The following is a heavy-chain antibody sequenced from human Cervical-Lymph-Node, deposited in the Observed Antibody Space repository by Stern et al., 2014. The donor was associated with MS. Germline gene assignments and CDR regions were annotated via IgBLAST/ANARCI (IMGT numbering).Heavy chain of an antibody. CDR2: IRRDGYGT. D-gene: IGHD3-16*01. Sequence: VQLVKSGGGLVQPGGSLRLSCAASGFTFTCCAMRWVRQAPGKGPEWISSIRRDGYGTNYADSGKRLFTISRDDSRNALYLQMNSLRVDDTAVYYCAKDIWGYAGMAVWGQGPTVTVSS. J-gene: IGHJ6*02. V-gene: IGHV3-23*04. CDR1: GFTFTCCA. CDR3: AKDIWGYAGMAV.